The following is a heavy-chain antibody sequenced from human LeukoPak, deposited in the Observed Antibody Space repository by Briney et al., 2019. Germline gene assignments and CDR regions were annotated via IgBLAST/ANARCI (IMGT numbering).Heavy chain of an antibody. J-gene: IGHJ4*02. CDR3: ARLPDYGDHILDY. CDR2: ISSSGSTI. CDR1: GFTFRDYY. Sequence: PGGSLRLSCAAPGFTFRDYYMSWIRQAPGKGLEWVSYISSSGSTIYYADSVKGRFTISRDNAKNSLYLQMNSLRAEDTAVYYCARLPDYGDHILDYWGQGTLVTVSS. V-gene: IGHV3-11*04. D-gene: IGHD4-17*01.